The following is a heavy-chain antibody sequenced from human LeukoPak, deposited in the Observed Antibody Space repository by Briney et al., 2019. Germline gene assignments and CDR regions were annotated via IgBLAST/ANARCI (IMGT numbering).Heavy chain of an antibody. CDR2: ISTYNGAT. Sequence: ASVKVSCNTSGYTFINHGISWVRQAPGRGLDWVGWISTYNGATQYPEKLQGRVTMTTDTSTNTVYMELRSLRSDDTAIYYYARGGDYGDFYFQHWGQGTLVTVSS. CDR3: ARGGDYGDFYFQH. CDR1: GYTFINHG. D-gene: IGHD4-17*01. V-gene: IGHV1-18*01. J-gene: IGHJ1*01.